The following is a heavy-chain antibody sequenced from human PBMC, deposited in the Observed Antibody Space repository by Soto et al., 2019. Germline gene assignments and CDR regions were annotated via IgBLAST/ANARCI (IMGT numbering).Heavy chain of an antibody. CDR2: ITPYNGNT. Sequence: QVQLVQSGPEVKKPGASVKVSCRASGYTFSTHGLSRVRQAPGQGLEWMGWITPYNGNTNYEQKLRGRLTMTTDTSTNTGYMEVRSLRSDDTAVYYCARFRDCTGSTCDPSFGFDLWGPGTVVTVSS. J-gene: IGHJ3*01. V-gene: IGHV1-18*01. D-gene: IGHD2-8*02. CDR1: GYTFSTHG. CDR3: ARFRDCTGSTCDPSFGFDL.